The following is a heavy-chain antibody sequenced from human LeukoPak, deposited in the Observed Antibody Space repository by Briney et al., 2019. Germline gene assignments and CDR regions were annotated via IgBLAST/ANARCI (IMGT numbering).Heavy chain of an antibody. CDR1: GSSISSYY. D-gene: IGHD6-19*01. J-gene: IGHJ4*02. CDR3: ASINLSGWYLFDY. V-gene: IGHV4-59*01. Sequence: SETLSLTCTVSGSSISSYYWSWIRQPPGKGLEWIGYIYYSGSTNYNPSLKSRVTISVDTSKNQFSLKLSSVTAADTAVYYCASINLSGWYLFDYWGQGTLVTVSS. CDR2: IYYSGST.